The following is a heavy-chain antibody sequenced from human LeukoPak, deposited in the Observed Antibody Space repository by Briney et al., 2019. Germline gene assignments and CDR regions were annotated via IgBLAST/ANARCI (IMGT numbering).Heavy chain of an antibody. CDR1: GYSFTSFE. Sequence: ASVKVSCKASGYSFTSFEVNWVRQAPGQGLEWMGWISAYNGHTKFAQKFQGRVTMTTDTSTTTAYLELRSLRSDDTAVYYCASGLQWPGFDYWGQGTPVTVS. V-gene: IGHV1-18*01. D-gene: IGHD4-11*01. J-gene: IGHJ4*02. CDR2: ISAYNGHT. CDR3: ASGLQWPGFDY.